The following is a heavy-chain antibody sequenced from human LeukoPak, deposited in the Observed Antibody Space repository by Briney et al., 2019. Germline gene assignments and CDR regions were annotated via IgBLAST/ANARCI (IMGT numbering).Heavy chain of an antibody. CDR1: GGSISSGSYY. J-gene: IGHJ6*03. Sequence: SETLSLTCTVSGGSISSGSYYWSWIRQPAGKGLEWIGRIYTSGSTNYNPSLKSRVTISVDTSKNQFSLKLSSVTAADTAVYYCARVRDSSGYDYYYMDVWGKGTTVTVSS. D-gene: IGHD3-22*01. V-gene: IGHV4-61*02. CDR2: IYTSGST. CDR3: ARVRDSSGYDYYYMDV.